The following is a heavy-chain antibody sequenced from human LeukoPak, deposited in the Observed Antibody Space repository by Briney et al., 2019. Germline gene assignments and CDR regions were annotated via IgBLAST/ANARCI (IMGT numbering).Heavy chain of an antibody. V-gene: IGHV3-23*01. J-gene: IGHJ4*02. CDR2: ISGSGGST. D-gene: IGHD6-19*01. CDR3: AEALYIAVAGY. Sequence: GGSLRLSCAASGFTFSSYAMSWVRQAPGKGLEWVSAISGSGGSTYYADSVKGRFTISRDNSKNTLYLQMNSLRAEDTAVYYCAEALYIAVAGYWGQGTLVTVSS. CDR1: GFTFSSYA.